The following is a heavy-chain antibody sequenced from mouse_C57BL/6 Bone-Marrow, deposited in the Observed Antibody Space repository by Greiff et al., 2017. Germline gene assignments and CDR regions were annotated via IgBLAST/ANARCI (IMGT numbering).Heavy chain of an antibody. CDR3: ARQGTTEAMDY. CDR1: GFTFSDYG. J-gene: IGHJ4*01. V-gene: IGHV5-17*01. CDR2: ISSGSSTI. D-gene: IGHD1-1*01. Sequence: EVKLVESGGGLVKPGGSLKLSCAASGFTFSDYGMHWVRQAPEKGLEWVAYISSGSSTIYYADTVKGRFTISRDNAKNTLFLQMTSLRSEDTAMYYCARQGTTEAMDYWGQGTSVTVSS.